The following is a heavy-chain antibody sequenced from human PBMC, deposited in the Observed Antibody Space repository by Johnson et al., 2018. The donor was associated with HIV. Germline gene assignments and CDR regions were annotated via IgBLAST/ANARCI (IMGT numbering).Heavy chain of an antibody. CDR1: GFTFSSYA. Sequence: VQLVESGGGLVQPGGSLRLSCAASGFTFSSYAMSWVRQATGKGLEWVANIKQDGSEKYYVDSVKGRFTISRDNAKNTLYLQMNSRRTEDMAVFSFARGIVGAEVGAVDIWGQGTLVTGCS. V-gene: IGHV3-7*01. D-gene: IGHD1-26*01. J-gene: IGHJ3*02. CDR2: IKQDGSEK. CDR3: ARGIVGAEVGAVDI.